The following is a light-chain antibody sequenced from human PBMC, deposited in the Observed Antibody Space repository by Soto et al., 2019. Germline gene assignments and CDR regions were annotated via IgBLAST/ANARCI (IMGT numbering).Light chain of an antibody. CDR1: QSVSTNY. CDR3: QQHGNSPPYT. CDR2: GAS. Sequence: EIVLTQSPGTLSSSPGERVTLSCRASQSVSTNYLAWYQQKPGQAPRLLIYGASFRATGIPGRFSGSGSATDFTLTISRLEPEDFAVYYCQQHGNSPPYTFGQGTKLEIK. V-gene: IGKV3-20*01. J-gene: IGKJ2*01.